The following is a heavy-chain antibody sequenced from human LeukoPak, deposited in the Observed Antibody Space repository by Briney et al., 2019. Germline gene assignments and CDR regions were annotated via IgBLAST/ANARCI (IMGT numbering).Heavy chain of an antibody. Sequence: PSETLSLTCTVSGVSISSHYWSWIRQPAGNRLEWIGRVYSSGSTKYNPSLQSRVTISVDKSTNQLSLRLNSVTAADTAVYYCARDPISYDPLTGYELWGWFDPWGQGTLFTVSS. V-gene: IGHV4-4*07. CDR2: VYSSGST. CDR3: ARDPISYDPLTGYELWGWFDP. D-gene: IGHD3-9*01. CDR1: GVSISSHY. J-gene: IGHJ5*02.